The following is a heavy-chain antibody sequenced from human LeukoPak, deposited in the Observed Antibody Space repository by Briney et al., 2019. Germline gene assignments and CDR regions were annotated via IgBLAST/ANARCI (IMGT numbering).Heavy chain of an antibody. J-gene: IGHJ4*02. CDR1: GFTFSSYS. D-gene: IGHD1-20*01. CDR3: ARDFNWNQLYYFDY. V-gene: IGHV3-21*01. Sequence: GRSLRLSCAASGFTFSSYSMNWVRQAPGKGLEWVSSISSSSSYIYYADSVKGRFTISRDNAKNSLYLQMNSLRAEDTAVYYCARDFNWNQLYYFDYWGQGTLVTVSS. CDR2: ISSSSSYI.